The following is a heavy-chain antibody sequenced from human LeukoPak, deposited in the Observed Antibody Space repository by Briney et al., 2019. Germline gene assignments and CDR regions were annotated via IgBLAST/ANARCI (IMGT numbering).Heavy chain of an antibody. CDR2: IYYSGST. CDR1: GGSISSYY. V-gene: IGHV4-59*08. J-gene: IGHJ3*02. CDR3: ARSITGTTRAFDI. Sequence: HSETLSLTCTVSGGSISSYYWSWIRQPPGKGLEWIGYIYYSGSTNYNPSLKSRVTISVDTSKNQFSLKLSSVTAADTAVYYCARSITGTTRAFDIWGQGTMVTVSS. D-gene: IGHD1-7*01.